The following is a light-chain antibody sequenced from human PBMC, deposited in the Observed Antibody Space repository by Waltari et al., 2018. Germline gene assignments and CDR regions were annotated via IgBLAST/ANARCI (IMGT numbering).Light chain of an antibody. Sequence: RASNGIGSSIQCYQHKPDQSPKRFIKYASLSISGVPLMFRGSGAGTDFTLTINSLEAEEAATYLCHKTRTLPITFGKCTRLEI. V-gene: IGKV6-21*02. CDR3: HKTRTLPIT. CDR1: NGIGSS. J-gene: IGKJ5*01. CDR2: YAS.